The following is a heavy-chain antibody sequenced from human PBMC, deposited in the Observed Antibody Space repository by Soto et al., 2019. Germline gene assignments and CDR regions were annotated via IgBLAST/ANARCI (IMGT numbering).Heavy chain of an antibody. CDR3: AHKGPEDWPLDY. CDR2: IYWDDSK. CDR1: GFSRSTSGVG. Sequence: QITLKESGPTLVIPTQPLTLTCAFSGFSRSTSGVGVGWIRQPPGKALERLAVIYWDDSKHYSPSLRSRLTITIDTSKNQVVLTMTNMDPMDTGTYYCAHKGPEDWPLDYWGQGTLVTVSS. V-gene: IGHV2-5*02. J-gene: IGHJ4*02. D-gene: IGHD3-9*01.